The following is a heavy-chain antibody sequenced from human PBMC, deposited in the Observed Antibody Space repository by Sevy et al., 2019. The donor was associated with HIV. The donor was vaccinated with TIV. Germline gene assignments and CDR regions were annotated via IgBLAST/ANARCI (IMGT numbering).Heavy chain of an antibody. CDR3: ARSTDYYDNSGYDS. V-gene: IGHV3-21*03. Sequence: GGSLRLSCAASGFTFSYYTMNWVRQAPGKGLEWVSSISSGSGYIFYADSMKGRFTVSRDNAKNSLFLQMNSLRDEDTALYYCARSTDYYDNSGYDSWGRGTLVTVSS. CDR2: ISSGSGYI. D-gene: IGHD3-22*01. CDR1: GFTFSYYT. J-gene: IGHJ4*02.